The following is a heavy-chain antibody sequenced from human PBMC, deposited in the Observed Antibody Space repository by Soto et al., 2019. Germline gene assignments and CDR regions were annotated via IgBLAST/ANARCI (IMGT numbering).Heavy chain of an antibody. V-gene: IGHV5-51*01. CDR1: GYSFDNYW. CDR2: IYPGDSDR. J-gene: IGHJ6*02. CDR3: VRYMSRDYYYGMDV. D-gene: IGHD3-10*02. Sequence: PGESLKISCKGSGYSFDNYWIGWVRQMPGKGLEWMAIIYPGDSDRRYSPSFQGQVTISADQSISTAYLQWSSLKASDTANYYCVRYMSRDYYYGMDVWGQGTTVTVSS.